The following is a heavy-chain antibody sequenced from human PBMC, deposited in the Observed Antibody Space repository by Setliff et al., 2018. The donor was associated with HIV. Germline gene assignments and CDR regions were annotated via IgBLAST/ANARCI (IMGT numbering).Heavy chain of an antibody. CDR1: GASISSGSFC. V-gene: IGHV4-61*01. CDR3: AREGRWLEHPYGFAV. D-gene: IGHD3-10*01. Sequence: SETLSLTCTVAGASISSGSFCWKWIRQPPGKGLEWIGYIYSTGSTKYNPSLKSRVTMSLDTSKTQYSLKLNSVTAADTAVYYCAREGRWLEHPYGFAVWGQGRLVTVSS. CDR2: IYSTGST. J-gene: IGHJ1*01.